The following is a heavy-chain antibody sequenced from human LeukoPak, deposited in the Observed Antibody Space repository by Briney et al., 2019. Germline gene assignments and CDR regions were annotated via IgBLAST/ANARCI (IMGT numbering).Heavy chain of an antibody. Sequence: GGSLRLSCAVSGFTFDDYAMHWVRHVPGKGLEWISLITGDGGRTYYGDSMKGRFTISRDNSKNSLYLQMNSVRAEDTALYYCARDRARSYGYGNCFDPRGQGTLVTVSS. CDR2: ITGDGGRT. CDR1: GFTFDDYA. V-gene: IGHV3-43*02. D-gene: IGHD5-18*01. CDR3: ARDRARSYGYGNCFDP. J-gene: IGHJ5*02.